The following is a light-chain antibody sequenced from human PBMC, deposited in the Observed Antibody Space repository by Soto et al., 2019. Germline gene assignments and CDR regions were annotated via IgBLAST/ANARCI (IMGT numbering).Light chain of an antibody. V-gene: IGLV2-14*01. J-gene: IGLJ2*01. Sequence: QSALTQPASVSGSPGQSITISCTGTSSDVGGYNYVSWYQQHPGKAPKLMIYDVSNRPSGVSNRFSGSKSGNTASLTISGSQAEDEADYYCSSYTRDSTYVVFGGGTKLTVL. CDR3: SSYTRDSTYVV. CDR2: DVS. CDR1: SSDVGGYNY.